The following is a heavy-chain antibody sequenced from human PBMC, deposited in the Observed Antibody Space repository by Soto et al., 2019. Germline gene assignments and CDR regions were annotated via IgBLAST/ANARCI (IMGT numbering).Heavy chain of an antibody. CDR2: IIPIFGTA. CDR1: GCTFSSYA. Sequence: SVKVSCKASGCTFSSYAISCVRQAPGQGLEWMGGIIPIFGTANYAQKFQGRVTITADESTSTAYMELSSLKASDTAMYYCARHRRGAPLIVLVPAAFRAFDIWGQGTMVTVSS. J-gene: IGHJ3*02. V-gene: IGHV1-69*13. D-gene: IGHD2-2*01. CDR3: ARHRRGAPLIVLVPAAFRAFDI.